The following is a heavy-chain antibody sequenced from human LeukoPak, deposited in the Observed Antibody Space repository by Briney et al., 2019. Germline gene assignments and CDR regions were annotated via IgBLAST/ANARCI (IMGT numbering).Heavy chain of an antibody. Sequence: PSETLSLTCTVSGGSISSGGYYWSWIRQHPGKGLEWIVYIYNSGSTYYNPSLKSRVTISVDTSKNQFSLKLSSVTAADTAVYYCAMFSSSWINAFDIWGQGTMVTVSS. V-gene: IGHV4-31*03. CDR1: GGSISSGGYY. J-gene: IGHJ3*02. D-gene: IGHD6-13*01. CDR3: AMFSSSWINAFDI. CDR2: IYNSGST.